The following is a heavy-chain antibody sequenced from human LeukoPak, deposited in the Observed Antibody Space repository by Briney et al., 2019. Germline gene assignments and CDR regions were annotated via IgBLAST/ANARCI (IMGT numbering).Heavy chain of an antibody. V-gene: IGHV3-23*01. CDR1: GFTFSSYA. CDR3: AKDYGGYCSSTSCYHSNY. Sequence: GGSLRLSCAASGFTFSSYAMSWVRQARGKGLEWVSAISGSGGSTYYADSVKGRFTISRDNSKNTLYLQMNSVRAEDTAVYYCAKDYGGYCSSTSCYHSNYWGQGTLVTVSS. J-gene: IGHJ4*02. CDR2: ISGSGGST. D-gene: IGHD2-2*01.